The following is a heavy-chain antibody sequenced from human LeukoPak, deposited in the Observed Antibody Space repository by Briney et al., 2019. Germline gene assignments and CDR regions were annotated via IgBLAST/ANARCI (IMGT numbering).Heavy chain of an antibody. CDR2: INPNSGGT. J-gene: IGHJ5*02. CDR3: ARSGIVVVVAASNWFDP. Sequence: GASVKVSCKASGYTFTGYYMHWVRQAPGQGLEWMGWINPNSGGTNYAQKLQGRVTMTTDTSTSTAYMELRSLRSDDTAVYYCARSGIVVVVAASNWFDPWGQGTLVTVSS. V-gene: IGHV1-2*02. CDR1: GYTFTGYY. D-gene: IGHD2-15*01.